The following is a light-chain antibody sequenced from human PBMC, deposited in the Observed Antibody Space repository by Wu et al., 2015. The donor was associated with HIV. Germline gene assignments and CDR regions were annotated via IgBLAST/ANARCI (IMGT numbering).Light chain of an antibody. Sequence: DIQMTQSPSILSASIGDRVTITCRASQSITPWLAWYQQKPGKAPKLLIYKASNLQNGVSPRFSGSGSGTEYTLAISNLQPDDFTTYFCQQYNSFPYTFGQGTKLEIX. CDR2: KAS. CDR3: QQYNSFPYT. V-gene: IGKV1-5*03. J-gene: IGKJ2*01. CDR1: QSITPW.